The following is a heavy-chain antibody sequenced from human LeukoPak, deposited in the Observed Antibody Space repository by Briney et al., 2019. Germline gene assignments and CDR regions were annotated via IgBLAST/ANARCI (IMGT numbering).Heavy chain of an antibody. CDR2: IKQDGSEK. D-gene: IGHD3-22*01. Sequence: GGSLRLSCAASGFTFSSYWMSWVRQAPGKGLEWVANIKQDGSEKYYVDSVKGRFTISRDNAKNSLYLQMNSLRAEDSAVYYCAADRERDPSVYYLVGGQGTLITVSS. CDR1: GFTFSSYW. J-gene: IGHJ4*02. CDR3: AADRERDPSVYYLV. V-gene: IGHV3-7*03.